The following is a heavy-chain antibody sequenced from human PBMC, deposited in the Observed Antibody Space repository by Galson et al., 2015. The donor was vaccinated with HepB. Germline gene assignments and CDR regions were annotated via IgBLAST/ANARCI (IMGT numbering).Heavy chain of an antibody. V-gene: IGHV4-61*02. D-gene: IGHD1-26*01. CDR1: GGSVSSGSYY. CDR2: INLSGSI. J-gene: IGHJ4*02. Sequence: TLSLTCTVSGGSVSSGSYYCSWIRQPAGRGLDWIGRINLSGSISYNPSLKSRVTILLDTSKNQFSLKLSSVTAADTAVYYCAREVRYSGVFDFWGQGTLVTVSS. CDR3: AREVRYSGVFDF.